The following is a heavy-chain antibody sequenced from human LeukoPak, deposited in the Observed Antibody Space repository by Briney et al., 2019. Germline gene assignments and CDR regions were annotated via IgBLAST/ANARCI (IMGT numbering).Heavy chain of an antibody. CDR2: ISGSADSI. CDR1: GFTFSDYY. V-gene: IGHV3-11*04. Sequence: PGGSLRLSCAASGFTFSDYYMTWFRQAPGKGLEWLSYISGSADSIYYADSVKGRFTISRDSAKNSLYLQMNSLRAEDTAVYYCARRSGYYLDYWGQGTLVTVSS. D-gene: IGHD3-22*01. CDR3: ARRSGYYLDY. J-gene: IGHJ4*02.